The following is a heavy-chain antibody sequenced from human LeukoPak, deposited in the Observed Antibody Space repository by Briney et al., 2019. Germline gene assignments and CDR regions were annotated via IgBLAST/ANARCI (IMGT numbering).Heavy chain of an antibody. CDR2: ISSSSSYI. J-gene: IGHJ3*02. CDR1: GFTFSSYS. V-gene: IGHV3-21*01. Sequence: GGSLRLSCAASGFTFSSYSMNWVRQAPGKGLEWVSSISSSSSYIYYADSVKGRFTISRDNAKNSLYLQMNSLRAEDTAVYYCARSEGLGAFDIWGQGTMVTVSS. D-gene: IGHD3-3*01. CDR3: ARSEGLGAFDI.